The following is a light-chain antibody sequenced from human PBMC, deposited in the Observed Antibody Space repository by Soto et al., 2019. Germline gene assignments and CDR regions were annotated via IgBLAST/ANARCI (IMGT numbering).Light chain of an antibody. CDR1: NSDVGGYNY. V-gene: IGLV2-14*01. CDR2: EVS. Sequence: QSVLTQPASVSGSRGQSMTISCTGTNSDVGGYNYVSWYQQHPGKAPELMIYEVSHRPSGVSNRFSGSKSDNTASLTISGLQAEDEADYYCSSYTSISTLYVFGTGTKVTVL. CDR3: SSYTSISTLYV. J-gene: IGLJ1*01.